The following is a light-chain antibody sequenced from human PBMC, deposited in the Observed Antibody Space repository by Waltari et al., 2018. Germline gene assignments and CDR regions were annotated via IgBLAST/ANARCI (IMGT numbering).Light chain of an antibody. V-gene: IGKV1-5*03. Sequence: DIQMTQSPSTLSASVGDRVTITCRASQSISSWLAWYQQQPGKAPKLLIYEASTLQSGVPSRFSGSGSGTEVTLTISSLQPDDFATYYCQQFNSYSSVTFGQGTRLEIQ. CDR1: QSISSW. CDR2: EAS. CDR3: QQFNSYSSVT. J-gene: IGKJ5*01.